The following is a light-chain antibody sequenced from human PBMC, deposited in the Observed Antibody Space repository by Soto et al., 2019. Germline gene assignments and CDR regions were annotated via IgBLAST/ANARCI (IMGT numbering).Light chain of an antibody. CDR2: GAS. V-gene: IGKV3-20*01. J-gene: IGKJ1*01. CDR3: QQYISSPLT. Sequence: EVVLTQSPFTLSFSPVERSTLSFIASQSVSNNYLAWYQQKPGQAPRLVIYGASNRATGIPDRFSASGSGTDFTLTISRLEPEDFAVYYCQQYISSPLTFGQGTKVDIK. CDR1: QSVSNNY.